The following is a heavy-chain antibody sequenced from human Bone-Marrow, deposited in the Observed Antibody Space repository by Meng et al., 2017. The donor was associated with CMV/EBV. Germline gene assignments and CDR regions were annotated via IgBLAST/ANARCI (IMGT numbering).Heavy chain of an antibody. CDR2: ISTDGSSV. V-gene: IGHV3-74*01. CDR3: ARGPYYDSGTYAFDI. Sequence: SGFAFRIYWMHRVRQAPGKGLVWVSYISTDGSSVTYADSVKGRFTVSRDNAKNTLSLQMNSLRAEDTAVYYCARGPYYDSGTYAFDIWGQGTMVTVSS. D-gene: IGHD3-10*01. CDR1: GFAFRIYW. J-gene: IGHJ3*02.